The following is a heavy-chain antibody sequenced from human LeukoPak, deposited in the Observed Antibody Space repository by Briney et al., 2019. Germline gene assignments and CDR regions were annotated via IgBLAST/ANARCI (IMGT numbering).Heavy chain of an antibody. CDR3: AKAPHARVVTTASFTSEFDY. Sequence: GGSLRLSCAASGFTFSSYAMSWVRQAPGKGLEWVSVITSGGSTYYADSVKGRFTISRDNSKNTMYLQMNSLRVEDTAVYYCAKAPHARVVTTASFTSEFDYWGQGTLVTVSS. CDR1: GFTFSSYA. CDR2: ITSGGST. D-gene: IGHD5-12*01. J-gene: IGHJ4*02. V-gene: IGHV3-23*01.